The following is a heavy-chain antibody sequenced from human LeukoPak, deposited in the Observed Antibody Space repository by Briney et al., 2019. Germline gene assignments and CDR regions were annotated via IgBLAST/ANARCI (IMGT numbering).Heavy chain of an antibody. CDR1: GGCISSSSYY. Sequence: PSETLSLTCTVSGGCISSSSYYWGWIHQPPGKGLEWIGTVYYSGSPYYNPSLKSRVTISVDTSKNQFSLKLSSVTAADTAVYYCVRPGDYYGMDVWGQGTTVTVSS. V-gene: IGHV4-39*01. CDR3: VRPGDYYGMDV. D-gene: IGHD7-27*01. CDR2: VYYSGSP. J-gene: IGHJ6*02.